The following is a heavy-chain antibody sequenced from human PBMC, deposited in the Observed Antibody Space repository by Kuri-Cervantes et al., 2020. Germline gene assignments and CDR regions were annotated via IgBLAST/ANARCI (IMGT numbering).Heavy chain of an antibody. Sequence: GSLRLSCTVSGGSISNYYWSWIRQPPGKGLEWIDYIYYSGSTNYNPSLKSRVTISVDTSKNQFSLKLSSVTAADTAVYYCARESGAQDILTGYSFLSGAFDIWGQGTMVTVSS. D-gene: IGHD3-9*01. J-gene: IGHJ3*02. CDR1: GGSISNYY. CDR2: IYYSGST. V-gene: IGHV4-59*12. CDR3: ARESGAQDILTGYSFLSGAFDI.